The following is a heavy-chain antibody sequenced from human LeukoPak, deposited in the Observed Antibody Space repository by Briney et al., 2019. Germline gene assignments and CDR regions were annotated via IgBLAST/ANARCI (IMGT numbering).Heavy chain of an antibody. J-gene: IGHJ4*02. Sequence: SETLSLTCTVSGYSISSGYYWSWIRQPPGKGLEWIGYIYYSGSTNYNPSLKSRVTISVDTSKNQFSLKLSSVTAADTAVYYCASPTLPYSSTSYWGQGTLVTVSS. CDR3: ASPTLPYSSTSY. CDR2: IYYSGST. V-gene: IGHV4-38-2*02. D-gene: IGHD2-2*01. CDR1: GYSISSGYY.